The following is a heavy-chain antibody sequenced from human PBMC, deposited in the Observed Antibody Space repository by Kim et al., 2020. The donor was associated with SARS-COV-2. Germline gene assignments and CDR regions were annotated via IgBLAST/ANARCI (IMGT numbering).Heavy chain of an antibody. J-gene: IGHJ4*02. CDR1: GYTFTGYY. V-gene: IGHV1-2*06. CDR3: AILAAAGTDLSAFRGGPSVPMYSGSFPDY. Sequence: ASVKVSCKASGYTFTGYYMHWVRQAPGQGLEWMGRINPNSGGTNYAQKFQGRVTMTRDTSISTAYMELSRLRSDDTAVYYCAILAAAGTDLSAFRGGPSVPMYSGSFPDYWGQGTLVTVSS. D-gene: IGHD6-13*01. CDR2: INPNSGGT.